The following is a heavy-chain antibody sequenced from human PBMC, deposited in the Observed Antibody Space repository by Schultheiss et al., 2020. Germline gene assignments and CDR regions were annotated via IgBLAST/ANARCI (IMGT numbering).Heavy chain of an antibody. CDR2: IHHSGST. CDR1: GGSFSGYY. D-gene: IGHD5/OR15-5a*01. V-gene: IGHV4-34*01. Sequence: SETLSLTCAVYGGSFSGYYWSWIRQPPGKGLEWIGEIHHSGSTYYNPSLKSRVTISVDTSKNQFSLKLSSVTAADTAVYYCASSNYYYYYGMDVWGQGTTVTVSS. CDR3: ASSNYYYYYGMDV. J-gene: IGHJ6*02.